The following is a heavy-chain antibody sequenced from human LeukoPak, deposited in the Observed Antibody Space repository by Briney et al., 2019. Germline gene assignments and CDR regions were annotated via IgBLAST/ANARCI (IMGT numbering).Heavy chain of an antibody. V-gene: IGHV3-23*01. CDR1: GFTFSSYG. CDR2: ISGSGGST. J-gene: IGHJ3*02. Sequence: PGGSLRLSCAASGFTFSSYGMSWVRQAPGKGLEWVSAISGSGGSTYYADSVKGRFTISRDNSKNTLYLQMSSLRAEDTAVYYCAKGLAGFDAFDIWGQGTMVTVSS. CDR3: AKGLAGFDAFDI.